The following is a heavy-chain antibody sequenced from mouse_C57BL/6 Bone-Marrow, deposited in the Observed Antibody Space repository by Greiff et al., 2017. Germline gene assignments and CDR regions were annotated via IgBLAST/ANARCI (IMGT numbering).Heavy chain of an antibody. Sequence: QVQLKESGAELVKPGASVKMSCKASGYTFTSYWITWVKQRPGQGLEWIGDIYPGSGSTNYNEKFKSKATLTVDTSSSTAYMQLSSLTSEDSAVYYCAREGVPYYFDYWGQGTTLTVSS. CDR1: GYTFTSYW. V-gene: IGHV1-55*01. J-gene: IGHJ2*01. CDR2: IYPGSGST. CDR3: AREGVPYYFDY.